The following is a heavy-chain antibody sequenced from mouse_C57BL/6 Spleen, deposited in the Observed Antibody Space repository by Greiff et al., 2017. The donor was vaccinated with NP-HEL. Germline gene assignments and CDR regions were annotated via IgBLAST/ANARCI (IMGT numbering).Heavy chain of an antibody. CDR2: ISSGGDYI. V-gene: IGHV5-9-1*02. D-gene: IGHD1-1*01. CDR3: TREPGSHYFDY. CDR1: GFTFSSYA. Sequence: EVQRVESGEGLVKPGGSLKLSCAASGFTFSSYAMSWVRQTPEKRLEWVAYISSGGDYIYYADTVKGRFTISRDNARNTLYLQMSSLKSEDTAMYYCTREPGSHYFDYWGQGTTLTVSS. J-gene: IGHJ2*01.